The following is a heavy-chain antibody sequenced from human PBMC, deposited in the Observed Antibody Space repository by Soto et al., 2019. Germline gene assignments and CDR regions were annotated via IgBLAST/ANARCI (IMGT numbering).Heavy chain of an antibody. D-gene: IGHD4-17*01. Sequence: EVQLLESGGGLVQSGGSLILSCAASGFTFSNYAMSWVRQAPGQGLEWVSSISGSGGSTYYADSVKGRFTISRDNSKNTLYLQMDSLRAEDTAVYYCTKDRHHDYGDRSFDYWGQGTLVIVSS. CDR1: GFTFSNYA. V-gene: IGHV3-23*01. J-gene: IGHJ4*02. CDR2: ISGSGGST. CDR3: TKDRHHDYGDRSFDY.